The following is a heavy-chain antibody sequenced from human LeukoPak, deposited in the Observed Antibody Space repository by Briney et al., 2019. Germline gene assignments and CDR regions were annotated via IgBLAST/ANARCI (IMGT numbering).Heavy chain of an antibody. CDR2: ISGSGGST. D-gene: IGHD4-23*01. Sequence: PGGSLRLSCAASGFTFSSYAMSWVRQAPGKGLEWVSAISGSGGSTYYADSVKGRFIISRDNSKNTLYLQMNSLRAEDTAVYYCATTVVTRSYYFDYWGQGTLVTVSS. CDR3: ATTVVTRSYYFDY. CDR1: GFTFSSYA. V-gene: IGHV3-23*01. J-gene: IGHJ4*02.